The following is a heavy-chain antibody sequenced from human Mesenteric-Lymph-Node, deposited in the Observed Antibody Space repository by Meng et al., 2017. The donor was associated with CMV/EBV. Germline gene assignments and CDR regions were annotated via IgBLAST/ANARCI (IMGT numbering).Heavy chain of an antibody. CDR1: GGSFSGYY. CDR2: INHSGST. V-gene: IGHV4-34*01. CDR3: ARASSWNYYGMDV. J-gene: IGHJ6*02. D-gene: IGHD6-13*01. Sequence: SETLSLTCAVYGGSFSGYYWSWIRQPPGKGLEWIGEINHSGSTNYNPSLKSRVTISVDTSKNQFSLKLSSVTAADTAVYYCARASSWNYYGMDVWGQGTTVTVPS.